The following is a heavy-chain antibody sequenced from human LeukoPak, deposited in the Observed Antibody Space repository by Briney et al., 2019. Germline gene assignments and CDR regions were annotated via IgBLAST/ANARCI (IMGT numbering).Heavy chain of an antibody. CDR3: ARDPPPWFGEAII. V-gene: IGHV3-53*01. Sequence: GGSLRLSCTVSGFTVSSNSMSWVRQAPGKGLEWVSFIYSGGNTHNSDSVKGRFTISRDNSKNTLYLQMNSLRAEDTAVYYCARDPPPWFGEAIIWGQGTMVTVSS. CDR1: GFTVSSNS. D-gene: IGHD3-10*01. CDR2: IYSGGNT. J-gene: IGHJ3*02.